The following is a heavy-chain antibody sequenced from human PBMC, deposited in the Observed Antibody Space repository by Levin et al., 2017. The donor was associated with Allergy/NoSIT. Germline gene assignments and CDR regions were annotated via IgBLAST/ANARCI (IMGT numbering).Heavy chain of an antibody. D-gene: IGHD6-13*01. CDR1: GFTFSSYG. CDR3: AKPLGIGEAGWLESGLDV. J-gene: IGHJ6*04. CDR2: ISHDGSNK. Sequence: TGGSLRLSCAASGFTFSSYGMHWVRQAPGKGLEWVAVISHDGSNKYYADSVKGRFTISRDDSKNTLYLQMNSLRAEDTAVFYCAKPLGIGEAGWLESGLDVWGKGTTVTVSS. V-gene: IGHV3-30*18.